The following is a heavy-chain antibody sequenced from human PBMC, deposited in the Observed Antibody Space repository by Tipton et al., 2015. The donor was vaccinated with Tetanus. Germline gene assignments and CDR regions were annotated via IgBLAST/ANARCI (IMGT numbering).Heavy chain of an antibody. Sequence: QSGAEVKKPGASVKVSCKASGYTFTSYDINWVRQATGQGLGWMGWMNPNSGNTGYAQKFQGRVTMTRNTSISTAYMELSSLRSEDTAVYYCARRVYDSEETRIDYWGQGTLVTVSS. V-gene: IGHV1-8*01. CDR3: ARRVYDSEETRIDY. D-gene: IGHD3-22*01. CDR1: GYTFTSYD. J-gene: IGHJ4*02. CDR2: MNPNSGNT.